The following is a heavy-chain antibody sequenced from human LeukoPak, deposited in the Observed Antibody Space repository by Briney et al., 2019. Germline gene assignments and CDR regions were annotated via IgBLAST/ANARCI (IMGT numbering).Heavy chain of an antibody. CDR2: IYTSGST. CDR3: ARAVGSSESNWFDA. V-gene: IGHV4-61*02. Sequence: PSETLSLTCTVSGGSISSGSYYWSWIRQPAGKGLERIGRIYTSGSTHYNPSLKSRFTISVDTSKNQFSLNLNSVTAADTAVYYCARAVGSSESNWFDAWGQGTLATVS. D-gene: IGHD6-19*01. J-gene: IGHJ5*02. CDR1: GGSISSGSYY.